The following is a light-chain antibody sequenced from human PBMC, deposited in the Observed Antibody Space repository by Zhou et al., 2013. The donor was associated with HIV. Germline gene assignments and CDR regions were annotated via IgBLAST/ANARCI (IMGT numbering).Light chain of an antibody. CDR3: QQYGSSPFT. Sequence: EIVLTQSPGTLSLSPGERATLSCRASQSVSSSYLAWYQQKPGQAPRLLIYGASRRANGIPDRFSGSGSGTDFTLTISRLEPDDFAVYYCQQYGSSPFTFGPGTKVDIK. J-gene: IGKJ3*01. CDR1: QSVSSSY. CDR2: GAS. V-gene: IGKV3-20*01.